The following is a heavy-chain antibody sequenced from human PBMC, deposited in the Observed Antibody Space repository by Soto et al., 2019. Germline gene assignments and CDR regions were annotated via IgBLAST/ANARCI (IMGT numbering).Heavy chain of an antibody. V-gene: IGHV2-5*02. J-gene: IGHJ2*01. CDR2: IYWDDDK. D-gene: IGHD1-26*01. CDR1: GFSLGTYGVG. CDR3: AHRGGGIVDWYFDL. Sequence: QITLNESGPTLVKPTQTLTLTCTFSGFSLGTYGVGVGWIRQPPGKALEWLALIYWDDDKRYSPSLKSRLTITKDTSKRQECLTLTNMDPVDTATYYCAHRGGGIVDWYFDLWGRGTPVIVSS.